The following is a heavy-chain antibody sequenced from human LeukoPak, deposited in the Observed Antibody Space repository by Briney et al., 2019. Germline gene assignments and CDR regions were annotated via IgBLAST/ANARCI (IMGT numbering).Heavy chain of an antibody. J-gene: IGHJ4*02. CDR3: AKSITTYRYYFDS. D-gene: IGHD1-20*01. Sequence: SGRSLRLSCAASGFTFSSYGMHWVRQAPGKGLEWGAVISYDGSNKYYADSVKGRFTISRDNSKNTLYLQMNSLRAEDTAVYYCAKSITTYRYYFDSWGQGTLVTVSS. CDR1: GFTFSSYG. V-gene: IGHV3-30*18. CDR2: ISYDGSNK.